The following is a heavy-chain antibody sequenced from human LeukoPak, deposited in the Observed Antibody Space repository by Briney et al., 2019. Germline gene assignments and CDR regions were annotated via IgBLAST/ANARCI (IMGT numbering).Heavy chain of an antibody. CDR3: ARTGSSGSFSDY. CDR2: IYTSGST. Sequence: SETLSLTCTVSGGSISSGSYYWSWIRQPAGKGLEWIGRIYTSGSTNYNPSLKSRVTLSVDVSKSQFSLSLTSATTADTAVYYCARTGSSGSFSDYWGQGTLVTVSS. D-gene: IGHD3-10*01. J-gene: IGHJ4*02. CDR1: GGSISSGSYY. V-gene: IGHV4-61*02.